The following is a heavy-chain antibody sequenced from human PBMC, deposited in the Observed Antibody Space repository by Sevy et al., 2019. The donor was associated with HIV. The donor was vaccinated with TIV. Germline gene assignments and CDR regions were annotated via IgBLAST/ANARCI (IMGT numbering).Heavy chain of an antibody. Sequence: GGSLRLSCAASEFTFSNFWMSWVRQAPGKGLEWVANIKQDGSEKHYVGSVKGGFTISRDNAKNSLYLQMNSLRAEDTAVYYCARRTYYGFWSDYFYWYFDLWGRGTLVTVSS. D-gene: IGHD3-3*01. V-gene: IGHV3-7*03. CDR1: EFTFSNFW. CDR3: ARRTYYGFWSDYFYWYFDL. CDR2: IKQDGSEK. J-gene: IGHJ2*01.